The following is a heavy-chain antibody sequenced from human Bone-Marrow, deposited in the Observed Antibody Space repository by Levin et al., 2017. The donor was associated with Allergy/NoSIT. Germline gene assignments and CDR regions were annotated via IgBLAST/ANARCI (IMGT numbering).Heavy chain of an antibody. Sequence: ETLSLTCAASGFTFSNSSMNWVRQAPGKGLEWVSYISDSSSSIFYADSVKGRFTISRDNAKNSLFLQMNSLRDEDTAVYYCARDCPRLSYSSTWSYYYGMDVWGQGTTVTVSS. CDR2: ISDSSSSI. CDR3: ARDCPRLSYSSTWSYYYGMDV. J-gene: IGHJ6*02. D-gene: IGHD6-13*01. CDR1: GFTFSNSS. V-gene: IGHV3-48*02.